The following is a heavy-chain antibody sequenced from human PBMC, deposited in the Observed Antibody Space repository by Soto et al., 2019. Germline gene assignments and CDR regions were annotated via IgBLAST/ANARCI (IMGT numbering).Heavy chain of an antibody. J-gene: IGHJ5*02. CDR2: ISAHNGNT. Sequence: QVQLVQSGAEVKKPGASVKVAFKASAYTFTGYGISWVRQAPGQGLEWMGWISAHNGNTNYAQKLQGRVTMTTDTSTSTADMELRSLKSDDTGVYYCARVLPPFDPWGQGTQVTVYS. CDR3: ARVLPPFDP. CDR1: AYTFTGYG. V-gene: IGHV1-18*01.